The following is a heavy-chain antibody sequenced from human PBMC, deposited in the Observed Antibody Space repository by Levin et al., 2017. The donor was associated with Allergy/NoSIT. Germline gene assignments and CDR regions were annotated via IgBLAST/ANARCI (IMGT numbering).Heavy chain of an antibody. CDR1: GDSISSHY. J-gene: IGHJ4*02. V-gene: IGHV4-59*11. Sequence: SETLSLTCTVSGDSISSHYWTWIRQPPGKGLEWIGYIYYSGITNYNPSLKRRVTISVDTSKNQFSLKLTSVTAADTAIYHCARVAGGDGYNYLEYWRQGILVTVSS. CDR2: IYYSGIT. CDR3: ARVAGGDGYNYLEY. D-gene: IGHD5-24*01.